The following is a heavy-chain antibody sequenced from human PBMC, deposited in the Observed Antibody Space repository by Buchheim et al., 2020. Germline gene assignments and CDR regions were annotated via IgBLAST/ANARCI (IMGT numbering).Heavy chain of an antibody. CDR2: VSYDGSNK. J-gene: IGHJ6*02. Sequence: QVQVVESGGGVVQPGRSLRLSCAASGFTFSSYGMHWVRQAPGRGLEWVAVVSYDGSNKYYADSVKGRFPISRDDSQNTLYLQMNSLRAEDTAVYYCAKGYSTVYYYYGMDVWGQGTT. CDR1: GFTFSSYG. CDR3: AKGYSTVYYYYGMDV. D-gene: IGHD2-15*01. V-gene: IGHV3-30*18.